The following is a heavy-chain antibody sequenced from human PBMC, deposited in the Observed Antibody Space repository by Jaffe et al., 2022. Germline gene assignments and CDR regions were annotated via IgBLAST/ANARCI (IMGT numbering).Heavy chain of an antibody. CDR1: GYTFTGYY. CDR2: INPNSGGT. D-gene: IGHD2-15*01. J-gene: IGHJ4*02. CDR3: ARDLGDYSGGRYYFDY. V-gene: IGHV1-2*02. Sequence: QVQLVQSGAEVKKPGASVKVSCKASGYTFTGYYMHWVRQAPGQGLEWMGWINPNSGGTNYAQKFQGRVTMTRDTSISTAYMELSRLRSDDTAVYYCARDLGDYSGGRYYFDYWGQGTLVTVSS.